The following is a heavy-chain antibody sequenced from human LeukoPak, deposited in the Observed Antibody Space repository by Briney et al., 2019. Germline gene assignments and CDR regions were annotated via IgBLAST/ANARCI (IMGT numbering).Heavy chain of an antibody. V-gene: IGHV4-4*07. D-gene: IGHD3-22*01. J-gene: IGHJ6*03. CDR2: VSTSGRT. CDR1: GGSITTYY. Sequence: PSETLSLTCTVSGGSITTYYWSWIRQPAGKGLEWIGRVSTSGRTNYNLSLKSRLTMSADTSKKQFSLILNSVTAADTAVYYCTRGSIAYYYMDVWGKGTTVTISS. CDR3: TRGSIAYYYMDV.